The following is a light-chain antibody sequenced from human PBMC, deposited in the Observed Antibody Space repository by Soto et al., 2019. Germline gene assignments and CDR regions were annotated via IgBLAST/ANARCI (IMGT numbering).Light chain of an antibody. V-gene: IGKV3-20*01. CDR2: GAS. CDR1: QSVSNNY. J-gene: IGKJ1*01. CDR3: QQYGSSGT. Sequence: EIVFTQSQGNMSLSPGERATLSCRASQSVSNNYLAWYQQKPGQAPRRLIYGASNRATGVPDRGSGSGSGTDFTLTSSRLEPEDCSVYYCQQYGSSGTFGQGTKVDSK.